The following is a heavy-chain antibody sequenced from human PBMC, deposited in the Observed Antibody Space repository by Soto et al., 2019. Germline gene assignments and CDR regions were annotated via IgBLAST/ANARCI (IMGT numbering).Heavy chain of an antibody. Sequence: ASETLSLTCTVSGDSLSSRTYYWGWIRQPPWKGLEWIGTMYYRGNTYYTPSLKSRVTMSVDTSNNQFSLKLTSVTAADTAVYYCARTLPSGSYFRYWGHGXLVTVYS. CDR3: ARTLPSGSYFRY. CDR1: GDSLSSRTYY. CDR2: MYYRGNT. J-gene: IGHJ4*01. V-gene: IGHV4-39*01. D-gene: IGHD1-26*01.